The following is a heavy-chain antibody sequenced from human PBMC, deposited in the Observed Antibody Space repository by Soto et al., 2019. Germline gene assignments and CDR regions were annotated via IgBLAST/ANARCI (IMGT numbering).Heavy chain of an antibody. Sequence: QVQVVQSGAEVNNPESSVKVSCKPSGGTFNTYTVNWVRLAPGHGLEWMGRFIPILDMANYAQKFQDRVTITADRSTFTAYMELNSLTSDDTAVYYCAITYCRDNSCPRDFDFWGPGTRVTVSS. V-gene: IGHV1-69*02. CDR3: AITYCRDNSCPRDFDF. J-gene: IGHJ4*02. D-gene: IGHD2-21*01. CDR1: GGTFNTYT. CDR2: FIPILDMA.